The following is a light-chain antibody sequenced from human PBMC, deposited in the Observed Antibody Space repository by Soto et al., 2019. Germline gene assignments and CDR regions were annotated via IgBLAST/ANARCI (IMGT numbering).Light chain of an antibody. CDR3: QSYDTSLSGWV. Sequence: QSVLTQPPSGSGAPGQRVTISCTGSSSNIGAGYDVHWYQHLPGTAPKLLIFGNNNRPSGVPDRFSGSKSGTSGSLAITGLQAEDEADYYCQSYDTSLSGWVFGGGTKLTVL. J-gene: IGLJ3*02. V-gene: IGLV1-40*01. CDR2: GNN. CDR1: SSNIGAGYD.